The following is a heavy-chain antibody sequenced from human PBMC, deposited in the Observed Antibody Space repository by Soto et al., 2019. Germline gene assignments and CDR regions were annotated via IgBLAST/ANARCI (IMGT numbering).Heavy chain of an antibody. D-gene: IGHD2-15*01. Sequence: PSETLSLTCTVSGDSLTNYYWTWIRQPPGKVLEWIGYTYSTGSTNYNPSLKSRVTISIDTSSNQFSLILTSVTAADTAVSYCARGGVATFLDNWGRGTLVTVSS. V-gene: IGHV4-59*01. CDR2: TYSTGST. CDR3: ARGGVATFLDN. J-gene: IGHJ4*02. CDR1: GDSLTNYY.